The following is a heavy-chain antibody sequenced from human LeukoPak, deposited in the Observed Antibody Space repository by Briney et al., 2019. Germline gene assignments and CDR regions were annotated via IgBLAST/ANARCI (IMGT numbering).Heavy chain of an antibody. CDR1: GFRFSDHA. V-gene: IGHV3-23*01. CDR2: ISGSGGST. CDR3: AKDRESGGWYYFDY. D-gene: IGHD2-15*01. J-gene: IGHJ4*02. Sequence: GGSLRLSCAASGFRFSDHAMSWVRQAPGKGLEWVSAISGSGGSTYYADSVKGRFTISRDNSKNALYLQMNSLRAEDTAVYYCAKDRESGGWYYFDYWGQGTLVTVSS.